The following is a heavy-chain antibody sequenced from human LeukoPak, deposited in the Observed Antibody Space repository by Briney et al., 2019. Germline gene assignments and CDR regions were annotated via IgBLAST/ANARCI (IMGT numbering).Heavy chain of an antibody. CDR3: AADPGDLDTLDY. V-gene: IGHV1-58*02. CDR2: IVVGSGNT. Sequence: ASVKVSCKASGYTFTGYYMHWVRQARGQPLEWIGWIVVGSGNTNYARKFQERVTITMDMSTNTAYMELSSLKSEDTAVYFCAADPGDLDTLDYWGQGTLVTVSS. J-gene: IGHJ4*02. CDR1: GYTFTGYY. D-gene: IGHD2-21*01.